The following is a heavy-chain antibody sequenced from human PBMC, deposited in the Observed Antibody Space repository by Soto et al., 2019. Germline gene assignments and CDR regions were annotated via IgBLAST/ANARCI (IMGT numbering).Heavy chain of an antibody. Sequence: PGGSLRLSCAASGFTFSSYAMSWVRQAPGKGLEWVSAISSSGGSTYYADSVKGRFTISRDNSKNTLYLQMNSLRAEDTAVYYCAKDAEEYYDILTGYYKGGNAGYYYYYGMDVWGQGTTVTVSS. J-gene: IGHJ6*02. CDR2: ISSSGGST. V-gene: IGHV3-23*01. CDR1: GFTFSSYA. CDR3: AKDAEEYYDILTGYYKGGNAGYYYYYGMDV. D-gene: IGHD3-9*01.